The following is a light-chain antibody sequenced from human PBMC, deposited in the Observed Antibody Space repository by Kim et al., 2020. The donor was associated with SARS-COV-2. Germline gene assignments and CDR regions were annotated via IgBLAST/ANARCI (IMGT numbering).Light chain of an antibody. V-gene: IGLV1-51*01. CDR2: EDT. J-gene: IGLJ2*01. CDR1: RSNIGNNY. Sequence: GKKVAISCSGSRSNIGNNYVSGYKQFPGTAPSLIIDEDTKRPSGIPDRLSGSKSGTSATLAITGLQTGDEAHYYCATWDSSLRVMPFGGGTQLTVL. CDR3: ATWDSSLRVMP.